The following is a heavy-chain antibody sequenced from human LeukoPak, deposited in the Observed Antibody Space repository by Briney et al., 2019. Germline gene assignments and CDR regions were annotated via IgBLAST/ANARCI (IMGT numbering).Heavy chain of an antibody. Sequence: PGGSLRLSCAASGFTFSSYWMSGGRQAPGRGLEWVANIKQDGSEKYYVDSVKGRFTISRDNAKNSLDLQVNSLRAEDTAVYYCARGLSAYGYWGQGTLVTVSS. CDR3: ARGLSAYGY. CDR2: IKQDGSEK. D-gene: IGHD4-17*01. J-gene: IGHJ4*02. V-gene: IGHV3-7*04. CDR1: GFTFSSYW.